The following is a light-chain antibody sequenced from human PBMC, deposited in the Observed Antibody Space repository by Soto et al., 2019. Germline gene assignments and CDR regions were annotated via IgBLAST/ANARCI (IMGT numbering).Light chain of an antibody. CDR2: LNSDGSH. CDR1: SGHSNYA. V-gene: IGLV4-69*01. J-gene: IGLJ2*01. CDR3: QTWGTGIVV. Sequence: QSVLTQSPSASASLGASVKLTCTLSSGHSNYAIAWHQQQPEKGPRYLMKLNSDGSHSKGDGIPDRFSGSSSGAEGYLTISSLQSEDEADYYCQTWGTGIVVFGGGTQLTVL.